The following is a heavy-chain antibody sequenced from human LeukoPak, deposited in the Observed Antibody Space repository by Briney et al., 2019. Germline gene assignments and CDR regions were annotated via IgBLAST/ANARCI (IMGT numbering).Heavy chain of an antibody. V-gene: IGHV3-33*01. J-gene: IGHJ6*02. D-gene: IGHD2-15*01. CDR1: GFTFSSYG. Sequence: GSLRLSCAASGFTFSSYGMHWVRQAPGKGLEWVAVIWYDGSNKYYADSVKGRFTISRDNSKNTLYLQMNSLRAEDTAVYYCARDWALGIVRGYGMDVWGQGTTVTVSS. CDR3: ARDWALGIVRGYGMDV. CDR2: IWYDGSNK.